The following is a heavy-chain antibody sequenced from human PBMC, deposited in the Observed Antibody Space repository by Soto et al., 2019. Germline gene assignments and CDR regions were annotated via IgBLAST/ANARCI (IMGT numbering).Heavy chain of an antibody. CDR2: IGFDGTNI. D-gene: IGHD1-20*01. CDR3: VRTACVINNCSYRGVR. V-gene: IGHV3-33*01. CDR1: GFDFKTYG. J-gene: IGHJ4*02. Sequence: GGSLRLSCVASGFDFKTYGMHWVRQAPGKGLEWVAVIGFDGTNIHYSDSVRGRFSISRDNSENTVSLQMNSLRVEDTALYYCVRTACVINNCSYRGVRWGQGTLVTVSS.